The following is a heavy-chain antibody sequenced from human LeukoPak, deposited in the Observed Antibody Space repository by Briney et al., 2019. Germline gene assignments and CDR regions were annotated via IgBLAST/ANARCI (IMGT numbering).Heavy chain of an antibody. CDR2: ICDSGST. CDR1: GVSISSSSYC. V-gene: IGHV4-39*01. Sequence: PSETLSLTCTVSGVSISSSSYCWGWIRQPPGMGLEWVGSICDSGSTYHNVSLKSRVTMSVDTPKNQFSLNLRPVTAADTAVYYCARHIRRQWLSEFDYWGQGTLVTVSS. J-gene: IGHJ4*02. CDR3: ARHIRRQWLSEFDY. D-gene: IGHD6-19*01.